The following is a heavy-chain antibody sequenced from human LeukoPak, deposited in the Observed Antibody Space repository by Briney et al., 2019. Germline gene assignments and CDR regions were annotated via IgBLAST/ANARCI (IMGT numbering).Heavy chain of an antibody. Sequence: GGSLRLSCAASGFPFSSYTMNWVRQAPGKGLEWVSSISSSSTYIYYADSVKGRFTISRDNAKNSLYLQMNRLRVEDTAVYYCARVAVTATGAFDIWGQGTMVTVSS. CDR3: ARVAVTATGAFDI. J-gene: IGHJ3*02. CDR1: GFPFSSYT. V-gene: IGHV3-21*01. CDR2: ISSSSTYI. D-gene: IGHD6-19*01.